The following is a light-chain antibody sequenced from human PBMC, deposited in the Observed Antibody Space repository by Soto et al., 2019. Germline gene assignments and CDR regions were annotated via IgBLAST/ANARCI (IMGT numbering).Light chain of an antibody. CDR3: QQYHNWPRT. CDR2: GAS. Sequence: EIVMRQSPATLSVSPGERATLSCRASQSVSSNLAWYQQNPGQAPRLLIYGASTRATGIPARFSGSGSGTEFTLTISSLQSEDFAIYYCQQYHNWPRTFGQGTKV. J-gene: IGKJ1*01. CDR1: QSVSSN. V-gene: IGKV3-15*01.